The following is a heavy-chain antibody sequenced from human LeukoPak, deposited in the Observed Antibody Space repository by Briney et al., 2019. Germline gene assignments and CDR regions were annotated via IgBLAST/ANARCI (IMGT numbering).Heavy chain of an antibody. V-gene: IGHV4-34*01. Sequence: SETLSLTCAVYGGSFSGYYWSWIRQPPGKGLEWLGSIYYRGSSYYNPSLKSRVTISVDTSKNQFSLRLRSVTAADTAVYYCARTADYFDSSGSNYFDSWGQGTLVTVSS. CDR2: IYYRGSS. D-gene: IGHD3-22*01. J-gene: IGHJ4*02. CDR3: ARTADYFDSSGSNYFDS. CDR1: GGSFSGYY.